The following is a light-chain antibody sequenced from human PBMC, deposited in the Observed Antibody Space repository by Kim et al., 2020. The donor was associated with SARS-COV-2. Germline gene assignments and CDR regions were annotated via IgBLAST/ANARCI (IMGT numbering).Light chain of an antibody. CDR1: SSDVGGYEF. CDR2: EVS. CDR3: CSYAGGNNFV. V-gene: IGLV2-8*01. J-gene: IGLJ1*01. Sequence: QSALTQPPSASGSPGQSVTISCTGTSSDVGGYEFVSWYQQHPGKAPKLMIYEVSQRPSGVPDRFSGSKSGNTASLTVSGLQAEDEADYYCCSYAGGNNFVFGTGTKVTVL.